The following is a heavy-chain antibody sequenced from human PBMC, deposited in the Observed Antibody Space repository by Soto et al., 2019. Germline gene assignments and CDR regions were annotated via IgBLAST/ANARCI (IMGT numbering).Heavy chain of an antibody. J-gene: IGHJ4*02. CDR1: GFTFSSYA. D-gene: IGHD2-15*01. CDR3: VKGGTGPFDY. Sequence: QAGGSLRLSCVVSGFTFSSYAMSWVRQAPGRGLEWVSGIDGSGHSTYYLGSVKGRFTISRDNSKNTVYLQMSSLRADDTAVYTCVKGGTGPFDYWGQGTMVTVSS. V-gene: IGHV3-23*01. CDR2: IDGSGHST.